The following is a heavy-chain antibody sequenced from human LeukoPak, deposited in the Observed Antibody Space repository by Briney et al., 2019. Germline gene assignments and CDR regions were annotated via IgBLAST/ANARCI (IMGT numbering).Heavy chain of an antibody. CDR2: ISSSSTRT. Sequence: GGPLKLSCAASGFSFSDSAMTWVRQAPGKGLNWVSGISSSSTRTYYADSVKGRFTISRDNSKNTLYLQMNSLRAEDTAVYFCARRGSTYANWYFDLWGRGSLVAVSS. CDR1: GFSFSDSA. D-gene: IGHD2-2*01. CDR3: ARRGSTYANWYFDL. J-gene: IGHJ2*01. V-gene: IGHV3-23*01.